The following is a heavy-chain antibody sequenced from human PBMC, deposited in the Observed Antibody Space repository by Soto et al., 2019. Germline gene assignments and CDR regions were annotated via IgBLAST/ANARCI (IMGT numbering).Heavy chain of an antibody. CDR2: IKSKTDGGTT. D-gene: IGHD1-26*01. V-gene: IGHV3-15*07. CDR1: GFTFSNAW. Sequence: EVQLVESGGGLVKPGGSLRLSCAASGFTFSNAWMNWVRQAPGKGLEWVGRIKSKTDGGTTDYAAPVKGRFTISRDDSKNTLYLQMNSLKTEDTAVYYCTTGDSGSYYLAFDIWGQGTMVTVSS. CDR3: TTGDSGSYYLAFDI. J-gene: IGHJ3*02.